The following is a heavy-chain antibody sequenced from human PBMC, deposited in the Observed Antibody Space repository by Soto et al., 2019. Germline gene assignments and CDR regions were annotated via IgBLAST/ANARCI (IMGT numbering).Heavy chain of an antibody. CDR3: ARIPQLMNDNWFDP. CDR1: GFSLSTSGMC. D-gene: IGHD2-2*01. J-gene: IGHJ5*02. CDR2: IDWDDDK. V-gene: IGHV2-70*11. Sequence: SGPTLVNPTQTLTLTCTFSGFSLSTSGMCVSWIRQPPGKALEWLARIDWDDDKYYSTSLKTRLTISKDTSKNQVVLTMTNMDPVDTATYYCARIPQLMNDNWFDPWGQGTLVTVSS.